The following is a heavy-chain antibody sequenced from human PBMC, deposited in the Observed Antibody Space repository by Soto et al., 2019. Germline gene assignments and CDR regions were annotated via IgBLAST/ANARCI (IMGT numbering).Heavy chain of an antibody. CDR1: GGTFSNYA. Sequence: QVQLVQSGAEVKKPGSSVKVSCKASGGTFSNYAISWVRQAPGQGLEWMGGIIPIFGTANYAQKFQGRVTITADESTNTAYMELSSLRSEDTAVYYCARGEGPSHYYSYGMDVWGQGTTVTVSS. J-gene: IGHJ6*02. V-gene: IGHV1-69*01. CDR2: IIPIFGTA. D-gene: IGHD6-6*01. CDR3: ARGEGPSHYYSYGMDV.